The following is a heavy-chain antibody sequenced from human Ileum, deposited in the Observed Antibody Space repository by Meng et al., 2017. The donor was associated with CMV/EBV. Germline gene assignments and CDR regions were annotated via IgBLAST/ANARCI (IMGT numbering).Heavy chain of an antibody. CDR3: ARGDGEPTDF. CDR1: GYTFTNFY. CDR2: ISPNSGGT. J-gene: IGHJ4*02. Sequence: TCKASGYTFTNFYIPWMRQAPGQRLEWIGWISPNSGGTNYVEKFQGKVTLTRDTSINTAYLELRRLTSDDTAVYYCARGDGEPTDFWGQGTLVTVSS. V-gene: IGHV1-2*02. D-gene: IGHD3-10*01.